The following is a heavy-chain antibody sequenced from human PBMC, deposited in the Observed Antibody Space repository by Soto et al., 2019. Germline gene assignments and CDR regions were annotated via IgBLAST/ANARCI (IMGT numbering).Heavy chain of an antibody. D-gene: IGHD3-22*01. J-gene: IGHJ1*01. CDR2: ISYDGSNK. CDR3: XXXXXIMXXXXDSXGXYYXQH. Sequence: QVQLVXSGGGVVQPGRSLXLSCAASGFTFSSYAMHWVRQAPGKGLEWVAVISYDGSNKYYADSVKGRXXXXXXXXXXXXXXXXXXXXXXXXXXXXXXXXXXIMXXXXDSXGXYYXQHWGQGXLVTV. CDR1: GFTFSSYA. V-gene: IGHV3-30-3*01.